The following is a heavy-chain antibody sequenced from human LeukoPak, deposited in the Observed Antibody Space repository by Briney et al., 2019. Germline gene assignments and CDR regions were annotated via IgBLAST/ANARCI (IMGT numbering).Heavy chain of an antibody. V-gene: IGHV3-30-3*01. J-gene: IGHJ4*02. D-gene: IGHD3-22*01. CDR3: ARVLNYYDSSGYYFSY. CDR2: ISYDGSNK. Sequence: GRSLRLSCAASGFTFSYYTIHWVRQAPGRGLEWVAVISYDGSNKYYADSVKGRFTISRDNSHNTLYLQMNSLRGEERAVYCCARVLNYYDSSGYYFSYWGQGTLVTVSS. CDR1: GFTFSYYT.